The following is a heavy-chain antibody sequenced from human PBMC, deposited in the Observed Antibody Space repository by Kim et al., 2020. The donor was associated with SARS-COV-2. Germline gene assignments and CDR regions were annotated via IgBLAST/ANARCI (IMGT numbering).Heavy chain of an antibody. V-gene: IGHV5-10-1*01. D-gene: IGHD6-19*01. Sequence: GESLKISCKGSGYSFTSYWISWVRQMPGKGLEWMGRIDPSDSYTNYSPSFQGHVTISADKSISTAYLQWSSLKASDTAMYYCASQGQWLVEGENWFDPWGQGTLVTVSS. CDR3: ASQGQWLVEGENWFDP. J-gene: IGHJ5*02. CDR2: IDPSDSYT. CDR1: GYSFTSYW.